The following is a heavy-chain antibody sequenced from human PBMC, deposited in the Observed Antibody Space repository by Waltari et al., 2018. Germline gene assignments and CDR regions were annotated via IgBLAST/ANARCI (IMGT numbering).Heavy chain of an antibody. Sequence: EVQLVESGGGLVQPGGSLRLSCAASGSTFSSYWMSWVRQDPGKGLEWVANINQDGSEKYYVDSVKGRFTISRDNAKNSLYLQMNSLRAEDTAVYYCASWGHSYGPDYWGQGTLVTVSS. CDR2: INQDGSEK. J-gene: IGHJ4*02. D-gene: IGHD3-10*01. CDR1: GSTFSSYW. CDR3: ASWGHSYGPDY. V-gene: IGHV3-7*01.